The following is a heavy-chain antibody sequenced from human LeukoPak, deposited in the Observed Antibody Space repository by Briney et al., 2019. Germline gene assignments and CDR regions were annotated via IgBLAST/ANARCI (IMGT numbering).Heavy chain of an antibody. J-gene: IGHJ6*02. CDR3: ARMIAGTAGMDV. CDR1: GGSIRSANW. Sequence: PSGTLSLTCSVSGGSIRSANWLSWVRQCPGKGLEWIGEIYHSGSTNYSPSLKSRVTMSVDQSNNQFALRLRSVTAADTAVYYCARMIAGTAGMDVWGQGTTVTVSS. CDR2: IYHSGST. V-gene: IGHV4-4*02. D-gene: IGHD2-21*01.